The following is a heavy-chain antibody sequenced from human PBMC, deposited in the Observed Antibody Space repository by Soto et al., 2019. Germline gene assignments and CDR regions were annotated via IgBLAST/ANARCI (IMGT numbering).Heavy chain of an antibody. CDR3: ARDQGAFDI. Sequence: GESLKISCAASGFTFSSYSMNWVRQAPGKGLEWVSYISSSSSTIYYADSVKGRFTISRDNAKNSLYLQMNSLRAEDTAVYYCARDQGAFDIWGQGTMVTVSS. CDR2: ISSSSSTI. CDR1: GFTFSSYS. J-gene: IGHJ3*02. V-gene: IGHV3-48*04.